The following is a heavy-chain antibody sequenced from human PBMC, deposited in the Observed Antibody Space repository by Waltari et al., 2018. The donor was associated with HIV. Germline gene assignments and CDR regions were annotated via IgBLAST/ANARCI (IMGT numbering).Heavy chain of an antibody. J-gene: IGHJ4*02. Sequence: EVQLVGSGGGLVQPGGSLRLSCAAPGFTFGSYEMNWVRQAPGKGLEWVSYISSSGSTIYYADSVKGRFTISRDNDKNSLYLQMNSLRAEDTAVYYCARDQRDSGWPIDYWGQGTLVTVSS. CDR2: ISSSGSTI. D-gene: IGHD5-12*01. CDR1: GFTFGSYE. CDR3: ARDQRDSGWPIDY. V-gene: IGHV3-48*03.